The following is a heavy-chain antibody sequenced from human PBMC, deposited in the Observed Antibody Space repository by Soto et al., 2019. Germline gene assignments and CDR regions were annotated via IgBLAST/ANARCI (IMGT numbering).Heavy chain of an antibody. CDR2: ISSSSSYI. V-gene: IGHV3-21*01. J-gene: IGHJ4*02. D-gene: IGHD3-22*01. CDR1: GFTFSSYS. CDR3: ARDHSPYYYDSSGYDFDY. Sequence: GGSLRLSCAASGFTFSSYSMNWVRQAPGKGLEWVSSISSSSSYIYYADSVKGRFTISRDNATNSLYLQMNSLRAEDTAVYYCARDHSPYYYDSSGYDFDYWGQGTLVTVSS.